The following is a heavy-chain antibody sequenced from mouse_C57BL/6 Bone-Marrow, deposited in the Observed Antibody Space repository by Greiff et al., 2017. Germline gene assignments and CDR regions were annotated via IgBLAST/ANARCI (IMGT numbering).Heavy chain of an antibody. J-gene: IGHJ4*01. CDR2: INPSSGYT. CDR3: ARIEIQATHAMDY. D-gene: IGHD3-2*02. V-gene: IGHV1-4*01. Sequence: QVQLQQSGAELARPGASVKMSCKASGYTFTSYTMHWVKQRPGQGLEWIGYINPSSGYTKYNQKFKDKATLTADKSSSTAYMQLSSLTSEDSAVYYCARIEIQATHAMDYWGQGTSVTVSS. CDR1: GYTFTSYT.